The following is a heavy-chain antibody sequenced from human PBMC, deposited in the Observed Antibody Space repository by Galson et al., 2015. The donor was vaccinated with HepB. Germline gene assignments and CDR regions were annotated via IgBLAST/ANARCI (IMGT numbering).Heavy chain of an antibody. CDR1: GYTLTNYH. CDR3: ARWGSDAFDV. J-gene: IGHJ3*01. Sequence: SVKVSCKASGYTLTNYHFHWVRQAPGQGPEWMGKIFAGGGSTRYAERFQGRVTLTRDSSTSTIYMEVSSLRSDDTAVYYCARWGSDAFDVWGQGTVVTVSS. D-gene: IGHD7-27*01. CDR2: IFAGGGST. V-gene: IGHV1-46*01.